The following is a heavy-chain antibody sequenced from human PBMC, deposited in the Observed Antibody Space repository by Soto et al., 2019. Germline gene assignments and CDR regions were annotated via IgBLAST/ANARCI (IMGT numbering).Heavy chain of an antibody. CDR2: IYSGGST. Sequence: GGSLRLSCAASGFTVSSNYMSWVRQAPGKGLEWVSVIYSGGSTYYADSVKGRFTISRDNSKNTLYLQMNSLRAEDTAVYYCARDWVTIFEFGAFDIWGQGTMVTVSS. J-gene: IGHJ3*02. CDR3: ARDWVTIFEFGAFDI. V-gene: IGHV3-66*01. CDR1: GFTVSSNY. D-gene: IGHD3-3*01.